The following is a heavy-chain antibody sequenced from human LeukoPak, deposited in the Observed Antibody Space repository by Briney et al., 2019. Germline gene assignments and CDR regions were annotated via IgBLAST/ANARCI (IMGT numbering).Heavy chain of an antibody. CDR3: ARDKSGYSDFDY. V-gene: IGHV4-4*07. J-gene: IGHJ4*02. CDR2: IYSSGST. D-gene: IGHD5-18*01. CDR1: GGSISSYY. Sequence: PSETLSLTCTVSGGSISSYYWSWIRQPAGKGLECIGRIYSSGSTNYSPSLKSRVTMSVDTSKNQFSLKLSSVTAADTAVYYCARDKSGYSDFDYWGQGTLVTVSS.